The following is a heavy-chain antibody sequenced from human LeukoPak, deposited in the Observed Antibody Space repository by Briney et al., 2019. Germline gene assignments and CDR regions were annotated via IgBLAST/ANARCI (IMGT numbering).Heavy chain of an antibody. V-gene: IGHV3-23*01. J-gene: IGHJ4*02. CDR3: AKIPSGWYGNFDY. D-gene: IGHD6-19*01. CDR2: ISGSGGST. Sequence: GGSLRLSCAASGFTFSSYAMSWVRQAPGKGLEWVSAISGSGGSTYYADSVKGRFTISRDNSKNRLYLQMNSLRAEDTAVYYCAKIPSGWYGNFDYWGQGTLVTVSS. CDR1: GFTFSSYA.